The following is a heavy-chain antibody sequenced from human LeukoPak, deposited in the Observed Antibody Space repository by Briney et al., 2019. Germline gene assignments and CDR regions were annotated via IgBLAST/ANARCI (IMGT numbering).Heavy chain of an antibody. CDR2: INHSGST. V-gene: IGHV4-34*01. CDR1: GGSFSGYY. CDR3: ARVRRYYDFWSGYYSY. Sequence: SETLSLTCAVYGGSFSGYYWSWIRQPPGKGLEWIGEINHSGSTNYNPSLRSRVTISVDTSKNQFSLKLSSVTAADTAVYYCARVRRYYDFWSGYYSYWGQGTLVTVSS. D-gene: IGHD3-3*01. J-gene: IGHJ4*02.